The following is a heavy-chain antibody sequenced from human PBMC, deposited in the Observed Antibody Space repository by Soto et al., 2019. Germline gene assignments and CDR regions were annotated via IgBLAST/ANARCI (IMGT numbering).Heavy chain of an antibody. CDR1: GGSFSGYY. D-gene: IGHD1-26*01. J-gene: IGHJ4*02. CDR3: ARTSFGPVGATAFDY. Sequence: QVQLQQWGAGLLKPSETLSLTCAVYGGSFSGYYWSWIRQPPGKGLEWIGEINHSGSTNYNPSLKSRVTISVDTYKNQFSLKLSSVTAADTAVYYCARTSFGPVGATAFDYWGQGTLVTVSS. CDR2: INHSGST. V-gene: IGHV4-34*01.